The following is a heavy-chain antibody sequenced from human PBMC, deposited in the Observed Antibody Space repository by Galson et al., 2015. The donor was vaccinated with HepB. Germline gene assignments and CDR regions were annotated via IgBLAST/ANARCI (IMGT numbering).Heavy chain of an antibody. CDR3: AKDCGYDWGRLRTAFYFDL. CDR1: EFAFSSYA. CDR2: ISGGAIIT. V-gene: IGHV3-23*01. D-gene: IGHD5-12*01. Sequence: SLRLSCAASEFAFSSYAMSWVRQAPGKGLEWVSGISGGAIITYYADSVRGRFTISRDNSRNTLYLQMNTLRAEDTAGYYCAKDCGYDWGRLRTAFYFDLWGRGTLVTVSS. J-gene: IGHJ4*02.